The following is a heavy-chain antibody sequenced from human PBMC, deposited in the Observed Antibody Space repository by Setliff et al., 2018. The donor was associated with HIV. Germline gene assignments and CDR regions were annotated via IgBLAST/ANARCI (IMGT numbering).Heavy chain of an antibody. J-gene: IGHJ3*02. Sequence: SGPTLVNPTQPLKLTCTFSGFSLTTSGMSVSWIRQPPGKALEWLARIDWDDDKYHSTSLKTRLTISKDTSKNQVVLTMTNMDPVDTATYFCARTTIAVAATEAFDIWGQGTMVTVSS. CDR1: GFSLTTSGMS. D-gene: IGHD6-19*01. CDR3: ARTTIAVAATEAFDI. CDR2: IDWDDDK. V-gene: IGHV2-70*11.